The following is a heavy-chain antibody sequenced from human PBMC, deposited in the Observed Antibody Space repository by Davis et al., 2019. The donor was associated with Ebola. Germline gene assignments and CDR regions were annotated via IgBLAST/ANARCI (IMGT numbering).Heavy chain of an antibody. D-gene: IGHD1-26*01. CDR1: RFTFSDSW. CDR2: ISGSGGST. Sequence: PGGSLRLSCAASRFTFSDSWMHWVRQVPGKGLEWVSAISGSGGSTYYADSVKGRFTISRDNSKNTLYLQMNSLRAEDTAVYYCAKDPRTTRLGAIFDYWGQGTLVTVSS. J-gene: IGHJ4*02. V-gene: IGHV3-23*01. CDR3: AKDPRTTRLGAIFDY.